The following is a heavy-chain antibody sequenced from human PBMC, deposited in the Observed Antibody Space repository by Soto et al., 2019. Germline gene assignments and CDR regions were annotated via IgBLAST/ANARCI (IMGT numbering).Heavy chain of an antibody. Sequence: GGSLRLSCAASGFTFSSYSMNWVRQAPGKGLEWVSSISSSSSYIYYADSVKGRFTISRDNAKNSLYLQMNSLRADDTALYYCAREDTGTTSYFDYWGQGTLVTVSS. CDR3: AREDTGTTSYFDY. CDR2: ISSSSSYI. V-gene: IGHV3-21*01. J-gene: IGHJ4*02. CDR1: GFTFSSYS. D-gene: IGHD1-7*01.